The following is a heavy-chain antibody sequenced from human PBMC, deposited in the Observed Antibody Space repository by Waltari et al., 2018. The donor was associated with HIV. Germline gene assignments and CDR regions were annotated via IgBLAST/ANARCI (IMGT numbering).Heavy chain of an antibody. CDR1: GFTLRSHN. Sequence: EVQLVESGGGLVQPGGSLRVSCAASGFTLRSHNMNWGRQAPGRGLEWISYISSGSGTMSFADSVKGRFTISRDNAKNSLYLQVNSLRDEDTAVYYCARDSRIYSYGFDIWGQGTTVTVSS. D-gene: IGHD4-4*01. V-gene: IGHV3-48*02. CDR2: ISSGSGTM. CDR3: ARDSRIYSYGFDI. J-gene: IGHJ3*02.